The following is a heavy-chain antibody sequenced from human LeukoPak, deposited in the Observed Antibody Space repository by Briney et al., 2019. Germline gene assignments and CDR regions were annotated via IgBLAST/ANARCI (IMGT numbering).Heavy chain of an antibody. J-gene: IGHJ3*01. CDR1: GGTFNRYA. D-gene: IGHD3-16*01. CDR3: ARADNWEGAKGD. Sequence: SVKVSCKASGGTFNRYAISWVRQAPGQGLEWMGGIIPMFDTANYAQRFQGRLTITADKSTSTAYMELSSLTSEDTAVYYCARADNWEGAKGDWGQGTMVTVSS. V-gene: IGHV1-69*06. CDR2: IIPMFDTA.